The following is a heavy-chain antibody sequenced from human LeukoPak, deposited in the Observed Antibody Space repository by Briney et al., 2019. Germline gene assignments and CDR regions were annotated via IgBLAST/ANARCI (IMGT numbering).Heavy chain of an antibody. V-gene: IGHV3-23*01. D-gene: IGHD5-18*01. CDR3: ARDPGYDYGYDY. Sequence: GGSLRLSCAASGLTFSIHWMNWVRQAPGKGLEWVSAISGSGGSTYYADSVKGRFTISRDNSKNTVYLQMNSLRAEDTAVYYCARDPGYDYGYDYWGQGTLVTVSS. CDR1: GLTFSIHW. CDR2: ISGSGGST. J-gene: IGHJ4*02.